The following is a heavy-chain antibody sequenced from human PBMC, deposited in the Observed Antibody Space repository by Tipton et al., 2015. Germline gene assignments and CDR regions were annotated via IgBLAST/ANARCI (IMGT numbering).Heavy chain of an antibody. D-gene: IGHD4-23*01. J-gene: IGHJ4*02. Sequence: TLSLTCAVSGGSISSTNWWTWVRQPPGKGLEWIGEISQSGNTNYNPSLKSRVTISADKPKNQFSLNLKSVTASDTAVYYCARARGRHGGLFDSWGQRSLVTVSS. V-gene: IGHV4-4*02. CDR2: ISQSGNT. CDR3: ARARGRHGGLFDS. CDR1: GGSISSTNW.